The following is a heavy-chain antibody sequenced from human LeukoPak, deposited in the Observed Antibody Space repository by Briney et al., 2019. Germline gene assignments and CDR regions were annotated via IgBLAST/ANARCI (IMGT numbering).Heavy chain of an antibody. D-gene: IGHD5-18*01. CDR2: INSINAV. J-gene: IGHJ4*02. CDR3: ARVSARGYDY. CDR1: GFMFDTYI. V-gene: IGHV3-48*01. Sequence: GGSLRLSCAASGFMFDTYIMTWVRQAPGKGLEWISYINSINAVYYTDSVEGRFSISRDNAKNSLYLQMNSLRVEDTAIYYCARVSARGYDYWGRGTLATVSS.